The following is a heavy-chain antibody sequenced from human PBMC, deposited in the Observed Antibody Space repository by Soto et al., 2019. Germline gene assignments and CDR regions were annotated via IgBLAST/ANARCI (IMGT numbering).Heavy chain of an antibody. D-gene: IGHD2-2*01. CDR2: ISAYNGNT. CDR1: GYTFTSYG. J-gene: IGHJ5*02. CDR3: ARVTTIVLVPAAKGWFDP. V-gene: IGHV1-18*01. Sequence: QVQLVQSGAEVKKPGASVKVSCKASGYTFTSYGISWVRQAPGQGLEWMGWISAYNGNTNYAQKLQGRVTMTTDTSTSTAYMELRSLRSAETSVYYCARVTTIVLVPAAKGWFDPWGQGTLVTVSS.